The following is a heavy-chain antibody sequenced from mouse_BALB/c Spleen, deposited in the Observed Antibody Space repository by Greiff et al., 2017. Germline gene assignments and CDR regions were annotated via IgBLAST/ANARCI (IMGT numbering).Heavy chain of an antibody. J-gene: IGHJ1*01. V-gene: IGHV7-3*02. CDR1: GFTFTDYY. Sequence: EVHLVESGGGLVQPGGSRRLSCATSGFTFTDYYMSWVRQPPGKALEWLGFIRNKANGYTTAYIASVKGRFTIARDNSQSILYLQMNTLRAEDSATYYSARGNYYGSEAYWYFDVWGAGTTVTVSS. CDR3: ARGNYYGSEAYWYFDV. D-gene: IGHD1-1*01. CDR2: IRNKANGYTT.